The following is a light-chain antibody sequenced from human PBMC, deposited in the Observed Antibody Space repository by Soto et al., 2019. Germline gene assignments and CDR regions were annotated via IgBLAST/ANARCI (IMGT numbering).Light chain of an antibody. Sequence: QSVLTQPASVSGSPGQSITISCTGTSSDVGGYDFVSWYQQHPGKAPKLMIYDVSNRPSGVSNRFSGSKSGNTASLTISGLQAEDEADYYCSSFTSSDTQVFGGGTKVTVL. CDR3: SSFTSSDTQV. CDR2: DVS. CDR1: SSDVGGYDF. V-gene: IGLV2-14*01. J-gene: IGLJ2*01.